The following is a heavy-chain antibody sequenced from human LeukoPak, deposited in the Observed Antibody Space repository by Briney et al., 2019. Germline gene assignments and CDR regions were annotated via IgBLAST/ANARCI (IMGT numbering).Heavy chain of an antibody. Sequence: GGSLRLSCAASGFTFSSYAMSWVRQAPGKGLEWVSAISGRCGSTYYADSVKGRFTIPRDNSKNTLYLQMNSLRAEDTAVYYCAVIQYGSGSYYFDYWGQGTLVTVSS. J-gene: IGHJ4*02. D-gene: IGHD3-10*01. CDR3: AVIQYGSGSYYFDY. V-gene: IGHV3-23*01. CDR1: GFTFSSYA. CDR2: ISGRCGST.